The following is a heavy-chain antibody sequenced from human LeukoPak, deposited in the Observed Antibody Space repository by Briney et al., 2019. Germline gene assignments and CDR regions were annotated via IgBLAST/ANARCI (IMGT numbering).Heavy chain of an antibody. Sequence: PSETLSLTCTVSGVSISNHYSSWIRQPPGKGLEWIGYIYYTGNTNYNPSLKSRVTISEDTSKNQVSLELSSVTAADTAVYYCARGTMTTVTYYFDYWGQGTLVTVSS. CDR1: GVSISNHY. J-gene: IGHJ4*02. CDR3: ARGTMTTVTYYFDY. D-gene: IGHD4-17*01. V-gene: IGHV4-59*11. CDR2: IYYTGNT.